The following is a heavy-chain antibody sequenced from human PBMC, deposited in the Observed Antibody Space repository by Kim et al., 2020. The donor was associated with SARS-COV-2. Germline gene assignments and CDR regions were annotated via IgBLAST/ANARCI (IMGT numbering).Heavy chain of an antibody. CDR3: ARIEEAAGTFDY. J-gene: IGHJ4*02. CDR1: GFTFSSYA. Sequence: GGSLRLSCAASGFTFSSYAMHWVRQAPGKGLEWVAVISYDGSNKYYADSVKGRFTISRDNSKNTLYLQMNSLRAEDTAVYYCARIEEAAGTFDYWGQGTL. CDR2: ISYDGSNK. D-gene: IGHD6-13*01. V-gene: IGHV3-30*04.